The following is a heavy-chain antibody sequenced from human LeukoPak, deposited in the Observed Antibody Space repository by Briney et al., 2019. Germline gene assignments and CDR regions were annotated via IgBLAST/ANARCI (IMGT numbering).Heavy chain of an antibody. CDR3: ASMYRGGDCYPRGDAFDI. CDR2: IYYSGST. CDR1: GGSISSGDYY. Sequence: SQALSLTCTVSGGSISSGDYYWSWIRQPPGKGLEWIGYIYYSGSTYYNPSLKSRVTISVDTSKNQFSLKLSSVTAADTAVYYCASMYRGGDCYPRGDAFDIWGQGTMVTVSS. D-gene: IGHD2-21*01. V-gene: IGHV4-30-4*08. J-gene: IGHJ3*02.